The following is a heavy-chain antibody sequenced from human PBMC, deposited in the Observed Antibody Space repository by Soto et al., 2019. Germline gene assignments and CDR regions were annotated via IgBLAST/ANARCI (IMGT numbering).Heavy chain of an antibody. Sequence: ASVKVSCKASGFTFTSSAMQWVRQARGQRLEWIGWIVVGSGNTNYAQKFQERVTITRDMSTSTAYMELSSLRSEDTAVYYCAAALRYFDWLLYPAQFDYWGQGTLVTVSS. CDR2: IVVGSGNT. J-gene: IGHJ4*02. CDR1: GFTFTSSA. CDR3: AAALRYFDWLLYPAQFDY. D-gene: IGHD3-9*01. V-gene: IGHV1-58*02.